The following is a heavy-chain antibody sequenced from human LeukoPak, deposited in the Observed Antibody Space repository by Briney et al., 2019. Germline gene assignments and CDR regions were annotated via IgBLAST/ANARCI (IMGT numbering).Heavy chain of an antibody. V-gene: IGHV3-30*18. CDR3: AKLTRIAAARGSDGFVM. CDR1: WLTFNHYL. D-gene: IGHD6-13*01. CDR2: ISYDGSNK. J-gene: IGHJ3*02. Sequence: PGGSLRLSCAPSWLTFNHYLMHLGRQAPGKGLEWVAVISYDGSNKYYADSVKGRFTISRDNSKNTLYLQMNSLRAEDTAVYYCAKLTRIAAARGSDGFVMWGERTMVTVSS.